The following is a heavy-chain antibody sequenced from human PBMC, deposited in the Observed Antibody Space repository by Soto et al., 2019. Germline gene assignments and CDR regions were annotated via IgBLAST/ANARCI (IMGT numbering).Heavy chain of an antibody. V-gene: IGHV1-69*02. CDR1: GGTFSSYT. Sequence: QVQLVQSGAEVKKPGSSVKVSCKASGGTFSSYTISWVRQAPGQGLEWMGRIIPILGIANYAQKFQGRVTIDADKSTSTAYMELSSLRSEDTAVYYCAIRYYDFWSGNPWGQGTLVTVSS. CDR3: AIRYYDFWSGNP. D-gene: IGHD3-3*01. CDR2: IIPILGIA. J-gene: IGHJ5*02.